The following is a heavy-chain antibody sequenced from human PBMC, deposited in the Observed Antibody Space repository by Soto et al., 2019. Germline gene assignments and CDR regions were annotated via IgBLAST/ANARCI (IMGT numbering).Heavy chain of an antibody. D-gene: IGHD3-10*01. CDR3: SSPYELGDY. J-gene: IGHJ4*02. CDR2: IKRKSDNYAT. CDR1: RFNFSHAS. Sequence: EVHLVQSGGDLVQPGGSLKLSCVASRFNFSHASIHWVRQASGKGLEWLGRIKRKSDNYATAYGTSVTGRFTISRDDSKNTAYLQINSLTAEDTAMYYCSSPYELGDYWGQGTLVFVSS. V-gene: IGHV3-73*02.